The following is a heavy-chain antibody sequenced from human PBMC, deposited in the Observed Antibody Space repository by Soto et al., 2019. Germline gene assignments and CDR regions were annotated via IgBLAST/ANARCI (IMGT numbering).Heavy chain of an antibody. V-gene: IGHV5-51*01. CDR3: ATHRYGSGSYYNPYYYGMDV. Sequence: PGVSLKISCKGSGYSFTSYWIGWVRQMPGKGLEWMGIIYPGDSDTRYSPSFQGQVTISADKSISTAYLQWSSLKASDTAMYYCATHRYGSGSYYNPYYYGMDVWGQGTTVTVSS. CDR2: IYPGDSDT. D-gene: IGHD3-10*01. J-gene: IGHJ6*02. CDR1: GYSFTSYW.